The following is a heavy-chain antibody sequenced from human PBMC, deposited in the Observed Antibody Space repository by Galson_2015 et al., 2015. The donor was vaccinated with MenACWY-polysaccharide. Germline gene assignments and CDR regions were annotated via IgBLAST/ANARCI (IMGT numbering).Heavy chain of an antibody. CDR2: IWSDGSNK. J-gene: IGHJ4*02. CDR1: GFTFSRYG. CDR3: ARSSVVVVTDTQGFDS. V-gene: IGHV3-33*01. Sequence: SLRLSCAASGFTFSRYGMHWVRQGPGKGLEWVAVIWSDGSNKNYADSVKGRFTISSDNSKNTLYLQMNSLRAEDTAVYYCARSSVVVVTDTQGFDSWGQGTLVTVSS. D-gene: IGHD2-15*01.